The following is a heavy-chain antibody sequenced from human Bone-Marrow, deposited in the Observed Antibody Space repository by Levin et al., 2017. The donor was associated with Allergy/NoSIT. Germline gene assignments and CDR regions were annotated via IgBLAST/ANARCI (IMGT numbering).Heavy chain of an antibody. Sequence: GGSLRFSCGASGFSFSDYAMTWVRQAPGKGLEWVSSISATGQMTYYADPVKGRFTISRDNSKNTVYVQMNSLRVEDTATYYCAKASVTVAAYGHFDYWGQGALVTVSS. CDR2: ISATGQMT. J-gene: IGHJ4*02. D-gene: IGHD2-15*01. CDR1: GFSFSDYA. V-gene: IGHV3-23*01. CDR3: AKASVTVAAYGHFDY.